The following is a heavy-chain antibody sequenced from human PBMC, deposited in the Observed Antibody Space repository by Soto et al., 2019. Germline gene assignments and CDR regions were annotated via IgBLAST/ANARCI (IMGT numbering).Heavy chain of an antibody. D-gene: IGHD3-3*01. CDR1: GFALSSYA. Sequence: PGGSLRLSCAASGFALSSYAMSWVRQAPGKGLEWVSAISGSGGSTYYADSVKGRFTISRDNSKNTLYLQMNSLRAEDTAVYYCAKDRDFWSGYSGNYYYYGMDVWGQGTTVTVSS. CDR2: ISGSGGST. J-gene: IGHJ6*02. CDR3: AKDRDFWSGYSGNYYYYGMDV. V-gene: IGHV3-23*01.